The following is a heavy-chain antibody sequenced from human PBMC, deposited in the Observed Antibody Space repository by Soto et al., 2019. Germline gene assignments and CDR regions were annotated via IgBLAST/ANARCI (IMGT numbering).Heavy chain of an antibody. V-gene: IGHV1-69*02. Sequence: QVQLVQSGAEVKKPGSSVKVSCRASGGTFNSYTLSWVRQAPGQGFEWLGRFIPVLGVTNYAQKFQGRVILAADKSTSTAYMELNNLTSEDTAVYYCARGAAAAGTWYNWFDPWGQGTLVTVSS. D-gene: IGHD6-13*01. CDR1: GGTFNSYT. CDR2: FIPVLGVT. CDR3: ARGAAAAGTWYNWFDP. J-gene: IGHJ5*02.